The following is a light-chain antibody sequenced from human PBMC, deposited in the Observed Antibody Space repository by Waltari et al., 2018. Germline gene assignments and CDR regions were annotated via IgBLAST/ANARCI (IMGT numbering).Light chain of an antibody. CDR2: EVS. CDR1: SSDVGAYNF. J-gene: IGLJ1*01. Sequence: QSALTQPPSASGSPGQSVTLSSTGTSSDVGAYNFVPWFQHPPGKAPKLIVFEVSKRPSGVPDRFSGSKSGTSASLAITGLQAEDEGDYYCQSYDSSLSGSGVFGTGTSVTVL. CDR3: QSYDSSLSGSGV. V-gene: IGLV2-8*01.